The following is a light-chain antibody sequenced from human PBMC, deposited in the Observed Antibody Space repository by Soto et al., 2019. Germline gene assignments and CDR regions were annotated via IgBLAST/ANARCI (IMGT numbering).Light chain of an antibody. CDR3: QHYVERSPIT. CDR2: GAS. CDR1: QSGRNR. V-gene: IGKV3-20*01. Sequence: ESVVNQSPGTLSLFPGDRATLSCRASQSGRNRLAWNQQKPCQALRLLISGASSRAPGIADRISGSGTGTDFTLTISRLEPEDFALYYCQHYVERSPITFGRGTRLEIK. J-gene: IGKJ5*01.